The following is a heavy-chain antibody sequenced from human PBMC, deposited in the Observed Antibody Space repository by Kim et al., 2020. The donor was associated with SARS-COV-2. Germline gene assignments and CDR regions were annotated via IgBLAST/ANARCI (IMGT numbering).Heavy chain of an antibody. Sequence: SETLSLTCAVYGGSFSGYYWSWIRQPPGKGLEWIGEINHSGSTNYNPSLKSRVTISVDTSKNQFSLKLSSVTAADTAVYYCARGYHSSGWYVPLGYYYGMDVWGKGTTVTVSA. D-gene: IGHD6-19*01. CDR2: INHSGST. V-gene: IGHV4-34*01. CDR1: GGSFSGYY. J-gene: IGHJ6*04. CDR3: ARGYHSSGWYVPLGYYYGMDV.